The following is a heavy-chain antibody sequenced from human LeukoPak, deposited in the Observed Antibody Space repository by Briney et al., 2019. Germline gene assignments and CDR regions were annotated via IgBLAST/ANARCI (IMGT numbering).Heavy chain of an antibody. Sequence: ASVKVSCKASGYSFTNYGITWVRQAPGQGLGWMGWINPYNGNTNYAQKLQGRVTMTTDTSTSTAYMDLRSLRSDDTAVYYCARERSGWFFSNWGQGTLVTVSS. D-gene: IGHD6-19*01. V-gene: IGHV1-18*01. CDR1: GYSFTNYG. CDR2: INPYNGNT. J-gene: IGHJ4*02. CDR3: ARERSGWFFSN.